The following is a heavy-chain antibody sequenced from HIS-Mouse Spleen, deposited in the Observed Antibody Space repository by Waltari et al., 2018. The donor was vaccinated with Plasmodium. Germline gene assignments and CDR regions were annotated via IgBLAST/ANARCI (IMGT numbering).Heavy chain of an antibody. V-gene: IGHV4-39*07. Sequence: QLQLQESGPGLVKPSETLSLTCTVSGGSISSSSYYWGWIRQPPRQGLEWVGSIYYSGSTYYNPSLKSRVTRSVDTSKTQFSLKLSSVTAADTAVYYCARDRITGTSYFDYWGQGTLVTVSS. J-gene: IGHJ4*02. D-gene: IGHD1-7*01. CDR1: GGSISSSSYY. CDR2: IYYSGST. CDR3: ARDRITGTSYFDY.